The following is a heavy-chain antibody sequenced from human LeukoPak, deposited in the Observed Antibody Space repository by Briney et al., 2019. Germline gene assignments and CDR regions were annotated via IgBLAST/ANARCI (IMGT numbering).Heavy chain of an antibody. CDR1: RFTLSSYW. J-gene: IGHJ6*02. D-gene: IGHD3-16*01. Sequence: GGSLRLSCAASRFTLSSYWMHWVRQAPGKGLVWVSRINTDGSSTNYADSVKGRFTISRDNSKNTLNLQMNSLRAEDTAVYYCAKHEGGSMNVWGQGTTVTVSS. CDR3: AKHEGGSMNV. CDR2: INTDGSST. V-gene: IGHV3-74*01.